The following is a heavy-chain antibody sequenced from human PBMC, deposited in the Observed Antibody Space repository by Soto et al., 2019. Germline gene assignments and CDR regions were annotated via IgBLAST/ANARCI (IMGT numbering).Heavy chain of an antibody. CDR2: ISSRSDI. CDR1: GFTFSTYS. J-gene: IGHJ6*02. D-gene: IGHD2-2*02. V-gene: IGHV3-21*01. Sequence: VGSLRLSCVGSGFTFSTYSINWVRQAPGKGLEWVSSISSRSDIYYADSVKGRFTISRDNAKNSVSLQMNSLRAEDTAVYYCAREYTAWPLAYGLDVWGQGTTVTVSS. CDR3: AREYTAWPLAYGLDV.